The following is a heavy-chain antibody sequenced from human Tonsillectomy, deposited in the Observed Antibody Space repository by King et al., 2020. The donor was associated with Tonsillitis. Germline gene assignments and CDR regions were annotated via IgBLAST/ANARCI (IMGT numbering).Heavy chain of an antibody. J-gene: IGHJ5*02. D-gene: IGHD2/OR15-2a*01. CDR3: AKGGVVLLRDWFDP. CDR1: GFTFSSYG. CDR2: ISYDGTNQ. V-gene: IGHV3-30*18. Sequence: HVQLVESGGGVVQPGRSLRLSCAASGFTFSSYGMHWVRQAPGKGLEWVAVISYDGTNQYCADSVKGRFTISRDNSKNTLYLQMNSLRAEDTAVYYCAKGGVVLLRDWFDPWGQGTLVTVSS.